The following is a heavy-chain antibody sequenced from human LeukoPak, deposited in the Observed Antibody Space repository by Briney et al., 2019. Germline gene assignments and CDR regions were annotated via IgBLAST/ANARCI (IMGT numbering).Heavy chain of an antibody. J-gene: IGHJ4*02. CDR1: TFTFSSNS. CDR2: ISSISSTI. V-gene: IGHV3-48*01. Sequence: GGSLRLSCAASTFTFSSNSMNWVRQAPGKGLEWVSYISSISSTIYYADSVKGRFTISRDNAKNSLYLQMNSLRAEDTAVYYCASTWGHYYDSSGYYALSFDYWGQGTLVTVPS. CDR3: ASTWGHYYDSSGYYALSFDY. D-gene: IGHD3-22*01.